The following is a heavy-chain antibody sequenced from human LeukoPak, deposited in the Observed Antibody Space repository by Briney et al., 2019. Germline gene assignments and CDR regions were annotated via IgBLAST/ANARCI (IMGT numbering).Heavy chain of an antibody. J-gene: IGHJ4*02. CDR2: VSGDGGRT. CDR1: GFTFTSYA. V-gene: IGHV3-23*01. Sequence: GGSLRLSCVASGFTFTSYAMSWVRQAPGKGLEWVSSVSGDGGRTYYAASVQGRFAISRDNSKDALYLEMNSLRAGDTALYYCAKDRKYYDSSGVFDYWGQGTLVTVSS. CDR3: AKDRKYYDSSGVFDY. D-gene: IGHD3-22*01.